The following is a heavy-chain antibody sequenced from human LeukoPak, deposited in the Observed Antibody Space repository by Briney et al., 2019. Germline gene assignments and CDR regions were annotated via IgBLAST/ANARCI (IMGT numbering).Heavy chain of an antibody. J-gene: IGHJ5*02. D-gene: IGHD2-15*01. V-gene: IGHV4-59*12. CDR3: AREGRYKRYCSGGSCYLDRFDP. Sequence: SETLSLTCAVSGGSISGWYWSWIRQPPGKGLEWIGHIYDSGTTNYNPSLKSRVTMSVDSSKNQFSLKLSSVTAADTAVYYCAREGRYKRYCSGGSCYLDRFDPWGQGTLVTVSS. CDR2: IYDSGTT. CDR1: GGSISGWY.